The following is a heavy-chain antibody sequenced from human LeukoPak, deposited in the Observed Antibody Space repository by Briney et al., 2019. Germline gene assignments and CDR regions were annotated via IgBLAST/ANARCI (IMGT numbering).Heavy chain of an antibody. CDR1: GGTFSSYA. J-gene: IGHJ4*02. CDR3: ARVPVSRYCSGGSCYSNGYFDY. D-gene: IGHD2-15*01. Sequence: SVKVPCKASGGTFSSYAISWVRQAPGQGLEWMGGIIPIFGTANYAQKFQGRVTITADESTSTAYMELSSLRSEDTAVYYCARVPVSRYCSGGSCYSNGYFDYWGQGTLVTVSS. CDR2: IIPIFGTA. V-gene: IGHV1-69*01.